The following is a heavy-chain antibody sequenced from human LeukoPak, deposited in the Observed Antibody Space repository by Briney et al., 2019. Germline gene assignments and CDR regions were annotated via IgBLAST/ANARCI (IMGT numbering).Heavy chain of an antibody. J-gene: IGHJ6*03. D-gene: IGHD2-8*01. CDR2: IQYDRSNE. CDR3: AKDRCSNGIGCYYYYMDV. CDR1: GFTFSSYW. Sequence: GGSLRLSCVASGFTFSSYWMTWVRQAPGKGLEWVAYIQYDRSNEQYAHSVKGRFRISRDNSKNILYLQMNSLRAEDTAVYYCAKDRCSNGIGCYYYYMDVWGKGTTVTISS. V-gene: IGHV3-30*02.